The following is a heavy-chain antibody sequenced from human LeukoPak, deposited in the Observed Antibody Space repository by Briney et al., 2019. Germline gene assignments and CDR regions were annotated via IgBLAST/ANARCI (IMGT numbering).Heavy chain of an antibody. CDR3: AKVMKGSERLTMVRGVIIKTAGLYYMDV. CDR2: ISAGGGST. CDR1: GLTFSSYS. J-gene: IGHJ6*03. Sequence: GGSLRLSCAASGLTFSSYSMNWVRQAPGKGLEGVSRISAGGGSTNYADSVKGRFTISRDNSKNTVYLQMSSLRAEDTAVYYCAKVMKGSERLTMVRGVIIKTAGLYYMDVWGKGTTVTVSS. D-gene: IGHD3-10*01. V-gene: IGHV3-23*01.